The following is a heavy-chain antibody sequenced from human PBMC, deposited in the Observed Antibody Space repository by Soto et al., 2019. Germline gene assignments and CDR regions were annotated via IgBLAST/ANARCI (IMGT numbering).Heavy chain of an antibody. J-gene: IGHJ4*02. V-gene: IGHV3-49*03. CDR2: IRSKAYGGTT. CDR3: TRAVNWDSSSWYVAGY. Sequence: PGGSLRLSCTASGFTFGDYAMSWFRQAPGKGLEWVGFIRSKAYGGTTEYAASVKGRFTISRDDSKSIAYLQMNSLKTEDTAVYYCTRAVNWDSSSWYVAGYWGQGTLVTVSS. CDR1: GFTFGDYA. D-gene: IGHD6-13*01.